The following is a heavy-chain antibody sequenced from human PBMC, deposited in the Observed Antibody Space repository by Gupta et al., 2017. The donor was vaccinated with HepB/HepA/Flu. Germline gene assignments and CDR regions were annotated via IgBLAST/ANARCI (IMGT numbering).Heavy chain of an antibody. D-gene: IGHD4-17*01. CDR1: GGSLSRGGYY. J-gene: IGHJ4*02. CDR2: IYYSGRT. CDR3: AREGDYGDSY. V-gene: IGHV4-31*03. Sequence: QVQLQESGPGLVKPSQTLSLTCTVSGGSLSRGGYYWNWIRQHPGKGLEWIGYIYYSGRTYYNPSLKSRVTISKDTSQNQFSLRLTSVTAADTAVYYCAREGDYGDSYWGQGILVTVST.